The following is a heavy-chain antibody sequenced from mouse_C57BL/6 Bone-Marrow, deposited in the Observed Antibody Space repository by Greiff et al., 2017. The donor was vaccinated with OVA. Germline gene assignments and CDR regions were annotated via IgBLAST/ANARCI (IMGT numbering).Heavy chain of an antibody. J-gene: IGHJ3*01. D-gene: IGHD2-5*01. CDR3: ARYYSKGDY. CDR1: GFTFSSYG. Sequence: EVQRVESGGDLVKPGGSLKLSCAASGFTFSSYGMSWVRQTPDKRLEWVATISTGGSYTYYPDSVKGRFTISRDNAKNTLYLQMSSLKSEDTAMYYCARYYSKGDYWGQGTLVTVSA. CDR2: ISTGGSYT. V-gene: IGHV5-6*01.